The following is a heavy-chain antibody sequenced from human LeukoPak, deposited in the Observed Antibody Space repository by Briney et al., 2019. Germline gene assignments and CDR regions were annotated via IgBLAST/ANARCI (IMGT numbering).Heavy chain of an antibody. CDR1: GGSLSFYY. CDR2: ISQNGDS. J-gene: IGHJ4*02. CDR3: ARRAGAYSHPYDY. D-gene: IGHD4/OR15-4a*01. Sequence: ASETLSLTCTVSGGSLSFYYWSWIRQSPGKGLEWIAEISQNGDSNYNMSLKSRVTISLGKSKNQVSLKLNSVTAADTAVYYCARRAGAYSHPYDYWGQGTLVTVSS. V-gene: IGHV4-34*01.